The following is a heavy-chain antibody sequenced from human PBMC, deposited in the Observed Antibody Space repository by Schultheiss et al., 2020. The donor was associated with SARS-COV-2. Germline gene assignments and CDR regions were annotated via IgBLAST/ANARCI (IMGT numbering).Heavy chain of an antibody. V-gene: IGHV4-39*07. Sequence: SQTLSLTCSVSGGSININFYYWGWIRQTPGKGLEWVGIVSYSGSAFYNPSLRSRVTLSVDTSKNQFSLSLSSVTAADTAVYYCARMYSSSSSDYFDSWGQGTLVTVSS. CDR2: VSYSGSA. CDR3: ARMYSSSSSDYFDS. D-gene: IGHD6-6*01. J-gene: IGHJ4*02. CDR1: GGSININFYY.